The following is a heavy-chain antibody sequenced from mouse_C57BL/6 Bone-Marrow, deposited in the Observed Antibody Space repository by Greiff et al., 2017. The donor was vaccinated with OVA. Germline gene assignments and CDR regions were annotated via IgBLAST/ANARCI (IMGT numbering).Heavy chain of an antibody. J-gene: IGHJ3*01. CDR2: INPNNGGT. CDR3: ARRGAY. Sequence: VQLQQSGPELVKPGASVKISCKASGYTFTDYYMNWVKQSHGKSLEWIGDINPNNGGTSYNQKFKGKATLTVDKSSSTAYMDLRSLTSEDSAVYYCARRGAYWGQGTLVTVSA. CDR1: GYTFTDYY. V-gene: IGHV1-26*01.